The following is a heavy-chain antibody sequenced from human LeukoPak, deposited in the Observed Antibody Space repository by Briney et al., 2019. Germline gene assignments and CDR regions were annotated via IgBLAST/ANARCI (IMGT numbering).Heavy chain of an antibody. Sequence: GASVKVSCKASGYTFTGYYTHWVRQAPGQGLEWMGWINPISGGTNYAQKFQGRVTMTRDTSISTAYMELSRLRSDDTAVYYCARDPATVGTASDWYFDLWGRGTLVTVSS. CDR1: GYTFTGYY. J-gene: IGHJ2*01. CDR3: ARDPATVGTASDWYFDL. V-gene: IGHV1-2*02. CDR2: INPISGGT. D-gene: IGHD4-23*01.